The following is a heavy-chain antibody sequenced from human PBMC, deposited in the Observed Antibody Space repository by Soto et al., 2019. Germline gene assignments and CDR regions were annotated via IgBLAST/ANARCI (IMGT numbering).Heavy chain of an antibody. D-gene: IGHD3-16*01. CDR3: AMVDVYVTPSPQDV. Sequence: QVQLVQSRAEVKNPGASVKVSCKASGYSFTRYGIAWARQATGQGLEWMGWINTYNGNTKYAQNLQGRVTLTTDTSTSTAYMELTSLRSTDTAIYYCAMVDVYVTPSPQDVWGQGTTVIVSS. V-gene: IGHV1-18*01. CDR2: INTYNGNT. J-gene: IGHJ6*02. CDR1: GYSFTRYG.